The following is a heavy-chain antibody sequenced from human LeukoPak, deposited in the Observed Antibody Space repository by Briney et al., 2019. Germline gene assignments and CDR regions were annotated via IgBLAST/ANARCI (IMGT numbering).Heavy chain of an antibody. CDR1: GYTFTGYY. J-gene: IGHJ1*01. CDR2: IRPNSGGT. V-gene: IGHV1-2*02. D-gene: IGHD2-15*01. CDR3: ARGDSTEYFQH. Sequence: GASVKVSCKASGYTFTGYYIHWVRQAPGQGPEWMGWIRPNSGGTNYEQKFQGRVTMTRDTSISTAYMELSRLRSDDTAVYYCARGDSTEYFQHWGQGTLVTVSS.